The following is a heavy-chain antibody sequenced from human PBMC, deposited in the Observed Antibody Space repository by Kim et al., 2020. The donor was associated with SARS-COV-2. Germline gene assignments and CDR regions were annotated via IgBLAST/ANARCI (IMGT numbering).Heavy chain of an antibody. CDR3: ASREVAAAGGYYYYGMDV. V-gene: IGHV3-23*01. CDR2: ISGSGGST. J-gene: IGHJ6*02. D-gene: IGHD6-13*01. CDR1: GFTFSSYA. Sequence: GGSLRLSCAASGFTFSSYAMSWVRQAPGKGLDWVSAISGSGGSTYYADSVKGRFTISRDNSKNTLYLQMNSLRAEDTAVYYCASREVAAAGGYYYYGMDVWGQGTTVTVSS.